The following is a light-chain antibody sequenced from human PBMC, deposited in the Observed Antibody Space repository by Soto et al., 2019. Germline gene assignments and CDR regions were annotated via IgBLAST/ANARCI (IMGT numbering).Light chain of an antibody. Sequence: DIQMTQSPSTLSASVGDRVTITCRASQSISIWLAWYQQKPGKAPKLLIYDASSLESGVPSRFSGSGSGTEFTLTISSLQPDDFATYSCQQYTPNSRTFGQGTKVDIK. CDR2: DAS. CDR1: QSISIW. V-gene: IGKV1-5*01. CDR3: QQYTPNSRT. J-gene: IGKJ1*01.